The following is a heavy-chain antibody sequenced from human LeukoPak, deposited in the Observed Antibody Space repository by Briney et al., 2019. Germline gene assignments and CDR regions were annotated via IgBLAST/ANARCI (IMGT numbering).Heavy chain of an antibody. CDR3: ARCSGGSCYLSDDY. CDR1: GFTLSHLW. Sequence: GGSLRLSYAVSGFTLSHLWMTCLRQAPGKGLEWVANRGEDGREKYYVDSVKGRFTISRDDAKNSLYLHINSLRGDDTAVYYCARCSGGSCYLSDDYWGQGTLVTVSS. D-gene: IGHD2-15*01. J-gene: IGHJ4*02. V-gene: IGHV3-7*02. CDR2: RGEDGREK.